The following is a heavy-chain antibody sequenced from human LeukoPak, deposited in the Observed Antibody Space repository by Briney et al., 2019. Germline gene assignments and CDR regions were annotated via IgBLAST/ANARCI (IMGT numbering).Heavy chain of an antibody. J-gene: IGHJ6*02. D-gene: IGHD2-2*01. CDR2: INHSGST. Sequence: PSETQSLTCAVYGGSFSGYYWSWIRQPPGKGLEWIGEINHSGSTNYNPSLKSRVTISVDTSRNQLSLKLSSVTAADTAVYYCARGRGATYRSSMDVWGQGTTVTVSS. CDR3: ARGRGATYRSSMDV. V-gene: IGHV4-34*01. CDR1: GGSFSGYY.